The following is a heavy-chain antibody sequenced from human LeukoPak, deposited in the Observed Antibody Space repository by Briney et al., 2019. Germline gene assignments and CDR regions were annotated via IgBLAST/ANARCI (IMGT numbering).Heavy chain of an antibody. CDR3: ARDRDVVLICAPGY. CDR1: GYTFTNYG. V-gene: IGHV1-18*01. D-gene: IGHD2-15*01. CDR2: ISGSNGNT. J-gene: IGHJ4*02. Sequence: ASVKLSCKTSGYTFTNYGVSWVRQAPGQGLEWMGWISGSNGNTKYAQKFQGRVTMTTDTSTGTAYMELRSLRFDDTAMYYCARDRDVVLICAPGYWGQGTLVIVSS.